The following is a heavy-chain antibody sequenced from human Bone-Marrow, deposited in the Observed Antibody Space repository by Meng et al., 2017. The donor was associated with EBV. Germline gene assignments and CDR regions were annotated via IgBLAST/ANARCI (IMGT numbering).Heavy chain of an antibody. CDR1: GFSFSRYW. D-gene: IGHD5-24*01. CDR3: SRDLAGSDDV. V-gene: IGHV3-74*01. Sequence: GQLAESRGSLVQPGWSLRLSCVASGFSFSRYWMHWVRQAPGKGLVWVSRTNEDGRITNYADSVKGRFTISRDNTKNRLYLQMDSLRAEDTALYFCSRDLAGSDDVWGQGTLVTVSS. J-gene: IGHJ4*02. CDR2: TNEDGRIT.